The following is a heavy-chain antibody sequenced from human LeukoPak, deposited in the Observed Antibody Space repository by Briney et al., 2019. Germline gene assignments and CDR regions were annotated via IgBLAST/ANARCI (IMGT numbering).Heavy chain of an antibody. J-gene: IGHJ5*02. D-gene: IGHD6-19*01. Sequence: ASVKVSCKASGYTFTSYDINWVRQATGQGLEWMVWMNPNSGNTGYAQKFQGRVTMTRNTSISTAYMELSSLRSEDTAVYYCARGRRGQWPNNWFDPWGQGTLVTVSS. CDR1: GYTFTSYD. CDR3: ARGRRGQWPNNWFDP. CDR2: MNPNSGNT. V-gene: IGHV1-8*01.